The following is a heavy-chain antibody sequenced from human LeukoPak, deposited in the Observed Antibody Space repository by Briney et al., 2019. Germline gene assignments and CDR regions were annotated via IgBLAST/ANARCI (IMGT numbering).Heavy chain of an antibody. CDR1: GFTVSSNY. V-gene: IGHV3-53*01. J-gene: IGHJ4*02. CDR3: ARGFGYSYGYGY. CDR2: IYSGGST. Sequence: GGSLRLSCAASGFTVSSNYMSWVRQAPGKGLEWVSIIYSGGSTFYADSVKGRFTISRDNSKNTLYLQMNSLRADDTAVYYCARGFGYSYGYGYWGQGTLVTVSS. D-gene: IGHD5-18*01.